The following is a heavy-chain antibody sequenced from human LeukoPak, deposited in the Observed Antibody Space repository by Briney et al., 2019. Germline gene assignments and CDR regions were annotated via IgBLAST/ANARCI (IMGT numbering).Heavy chain of an antibody. D-gene: IGHD6-13*01. Sequence: GGSLRLSCAASGFTFSSYSMNWVRQAPGKGLEWVSSISSSSSYIYYADSVKGRFFISRDNAKNSLYLHMNSLRAEDTAVYYCARDAATDDAFDIWGQGTMVTVSS. CDR3: ARDAATDDAFDI. CDR1: GFTFSSYS. CDR2: ISSSSSYI. J-gene: IGHJ3*02. V-gene: IGHV3-21*01.